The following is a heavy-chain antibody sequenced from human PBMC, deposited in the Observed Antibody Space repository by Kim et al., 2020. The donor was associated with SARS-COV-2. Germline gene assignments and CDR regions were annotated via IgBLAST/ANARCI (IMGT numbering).Heavy chain of an antibody. J-gene: IGHJ6*02. CDR1: GFYFSSYA. CDR3: AKPSHPMPLTFVGEIMPYYLGMDV. D-gene: IGHD2-2*01. CDR2: ISGSGGIT. Sequence: GGSLRLSCAASGFYFSSYAMSWVRQAPGKGLEWVSSISGSGGITNYADSVKGRFTISRDNSKNTLFLQMNSLRADDTGIYFCAKPSHPMPLTFVGEIMPYYLGMDVWGQGTTVTFSS. V-gene: IGHV3-23*01.